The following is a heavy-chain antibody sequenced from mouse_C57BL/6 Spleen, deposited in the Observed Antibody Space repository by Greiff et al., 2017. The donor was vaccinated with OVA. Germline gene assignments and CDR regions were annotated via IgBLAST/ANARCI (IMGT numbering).Heavy chain of an antibody. J-gene: IGHJ1*03. CDR1: GFTFSDYG. CDR2: ISSGSSTI. V-gene: IGHV5-17*01. Sequence: EVQRVESGGGLVKPGGSLKLSCAASGFTFSDYGMHWVRQAPEKGLEWVAYISSGSSTIYYADTVKGRFTSSRDNAKNTLVLQMTSLRSEDTAMYYCAREGEYFDVWGTGTTVTVSS. CDR3: AREGEYFDV.